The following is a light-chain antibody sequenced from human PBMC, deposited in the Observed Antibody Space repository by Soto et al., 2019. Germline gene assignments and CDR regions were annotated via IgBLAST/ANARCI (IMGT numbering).Light chain of an antibody. J-gene: IGLJ1*01. Sequence: ALTQPRSVSGSPGQSVTISCTGTSSDVGGYNYVSWYQQYSGKAPKVMIYDVSKRPSGVPDRFSGSKSGNTASLTISGLQAEDEADYYCCSYAASHTFVFGTGTKVTVL. CDR1: SSDVGGYNY. CDR2: DVS. CDR3: CSYAASHTFV. V-gene: IGLV2-11*01.